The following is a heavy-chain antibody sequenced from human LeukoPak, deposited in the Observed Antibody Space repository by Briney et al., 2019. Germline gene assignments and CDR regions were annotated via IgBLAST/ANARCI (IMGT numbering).Heavy chain of an antibody. CDR3: ARSRITIFGVVTDFDY. V-gene: IGHV4-34*01. D-gene: IGHD3-3*01. CDR2: INHSGST. Sequence: PSETLSLTCAVYGGSFSGYYWSWIRQPPGKGLEWIGEINHSGSTNYNPSLKSRVTISVDTSKNQSSLKLSSVTAADTAVYYCARSRITIFGVVTDFDYWGQGTLVTVSS. J-gene: IGHJ4*02. CDR1: GGSFSGYY.